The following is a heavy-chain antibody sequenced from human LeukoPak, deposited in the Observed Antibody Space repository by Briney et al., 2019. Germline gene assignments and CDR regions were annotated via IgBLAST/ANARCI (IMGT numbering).Heavy chain of an antibody. D-gene: IGHD6-19*01. Sequence: GGSLRLSCAASGFTFSSYWMSWVRQAPGKGLEWVSSISSSSSYIYYADSVKGRFTISRDNAKNSLYLQMNSLRAEDTAVYYCAGSSGWAFDIWGQGTMVTVSS. CDR3: AGSSGWAFDI. V-gene: IGHV3-21*01. CDR1: GFTFSSYW. CDR2: ISSSSSYI. J-gene: IGHJ3*02.